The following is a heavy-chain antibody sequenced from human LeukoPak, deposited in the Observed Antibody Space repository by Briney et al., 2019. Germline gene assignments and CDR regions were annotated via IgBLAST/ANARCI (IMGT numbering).Heavy chain of an antibody. Sequence: ASVKVSCKASVYTFTSYDMYWVSQAPGQRLEWMGWIIVGNGNTKYSQKFQGRVIITTDTSASTVYMELGSLRSEDTAVYYCARDAVVGTGIAFDVWGQGTMVTVSS. D-gene: IGHD4-23*01. CDR3: ARDAVVGTGIAFDV. V-gene: IGHV1-3*01. CDR2: IIVGNGNT. CDR1: VYTFTSYD. J-gene: IGHJ3*01.